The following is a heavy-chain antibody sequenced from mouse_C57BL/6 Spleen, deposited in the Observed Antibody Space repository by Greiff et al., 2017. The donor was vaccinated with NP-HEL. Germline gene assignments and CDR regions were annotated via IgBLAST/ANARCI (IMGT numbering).Heavy chain of an antibody. CDR3: TRPYFDY. J-gene: IGHJ2*01. V-gene: IGHV1-15*01. Sequence: VHLVESGAELVRPGASVTLSCKASGYTFTDYEMHWVKQTPVHGLEWIGAIDPETGGTAYNQKFKGKAILTADKSSSTAYMELRSLTSEDSAVYYCTRPYFDYWGQGTTLTVSS. CDR1: GYTFTDYE. CDR2: IDPETGGT.